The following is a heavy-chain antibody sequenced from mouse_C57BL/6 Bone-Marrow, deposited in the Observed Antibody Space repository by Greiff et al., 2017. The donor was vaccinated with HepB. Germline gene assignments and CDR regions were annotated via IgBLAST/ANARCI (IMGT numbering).Heavy chain of an antibody. V-gene: IGHV1-18*01. J-gene: IGHJ2*01. Sequence: VQLQQSGPELVKPGASVKIPCKASGYTFTDYNMDWVKQSHGKSLEWIGDINPNNGGTIYNQKFKGKATLTVDKSSSTAYMELRSLTSEDTAVYYCARKDYGYDVPFDYWGQGTTLTVSS. CDR1: GYTFTDYN. D-gene: IGHD2-2*01. CDR2: INPNNGGT. CDR3: ARKDYGYDVPFDY.